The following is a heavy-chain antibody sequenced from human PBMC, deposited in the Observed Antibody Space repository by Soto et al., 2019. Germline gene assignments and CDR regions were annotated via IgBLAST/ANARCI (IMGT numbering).Heavy chain of an antibody. CDR3: ARDRVLVVRNVLRYAWGFAP. D-gene: IGHD3-9*01. CDR1: GFTCSSYA. V-gene: IGHV3-30-3*01. Sequence: QVQLVESGGGVVQPGRSLRLSCAASGFTCSSYAMHWVRQAPGKGLAWVAVISYDGSNKYYADSVKGLFTISRDNSKNTLYLQMNSLRAEATAVYYCARDRVLVVRNVLRYAWGFAPWGQGTLVTVSS. CDR2: ISYDGSNK. J-gene: IGHJ5*02.